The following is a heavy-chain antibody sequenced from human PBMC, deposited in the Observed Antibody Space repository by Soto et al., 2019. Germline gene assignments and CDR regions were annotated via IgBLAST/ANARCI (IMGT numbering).Heavy chain of an antibody. V-gene: IGHV3-30-3*01. CDR3: ARDFGFWSGYYGPDY. CDR1: GFTFSSYA. CDR2: ISYDGSNK. Sequence: VQLVESGGGLVQPGGSLRLSCAASGFTFSSYAMHWVRQAPGKGLEWVAVISYDGSNKYYADSVKGRFTISRDNSKNTLYLQMNSLRAEDTAVYYCARDFGFWSGYYGPDYWGQGTLVTVSS. D-gene: IGHD3-3*01. J-gene: IGHJ4*02.